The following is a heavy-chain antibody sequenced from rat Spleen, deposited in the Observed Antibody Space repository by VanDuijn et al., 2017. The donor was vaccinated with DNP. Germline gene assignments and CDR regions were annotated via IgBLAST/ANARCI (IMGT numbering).Heavy chain of an antibody. V-gene: IGHV5-46*01. D-gene: IGHD1-12*02. CDR1: GFTFSSFP. Sequence: EVQLVESGGGLVQPGRSMKLSCAASGFTFSSFPMAWVRQAPTKGLEWVATISTSGGSTYYRDSVKGRFTISRDNAKSTLYLQMNSLRSEDTATYYGASLYYDGSYYPDYWGQGVMVTVSS. J-gene: IGHJ2*01. CDR2: ISTSGGST. CDR3: ASLYYDGSYYPDY.